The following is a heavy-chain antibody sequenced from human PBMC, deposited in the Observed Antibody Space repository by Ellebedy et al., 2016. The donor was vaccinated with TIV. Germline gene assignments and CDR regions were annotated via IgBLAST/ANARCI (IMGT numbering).Heavy chain of an antibody. V-gene: IGHV4-59*01. J-gene: IGHJ5*02. CDR3: ARDLMASGWFDP. CDR1: GGSLSNYY. Sequence: MPSETLSLTCTVSGGSLSNYYWSWIRQPPGKGLEWIGDIHYSGSTKYNHSLKSRATISVDTSKNQLSLNLNSVTAADTAVYYCARDLMASGWFDPWGQGTLVTVSS. CDR2: IHYSGST. D-gene: IGHD5-24*01.